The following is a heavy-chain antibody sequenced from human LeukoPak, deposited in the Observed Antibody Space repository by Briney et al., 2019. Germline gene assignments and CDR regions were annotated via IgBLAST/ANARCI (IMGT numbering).Heavy chain of an antibody. Sequence: GSLRLSCVASGFAFSNHNMDWVRQAPGKGLEWVSYISSSGSTIYYADSVKGRFTISRDNSKSTLSLQMNSLRAEDTAIYYCATYRQVLLPFESWGQGTLVTVSS. V-gene: IGHV3-48*01. CDR2: ISSSGSTI. CDR3: ATYRQVLLPFES. D-gene: IGHD2-8*02. CDR1: GFAFSNHN. J-gene: IGHJ4*02.